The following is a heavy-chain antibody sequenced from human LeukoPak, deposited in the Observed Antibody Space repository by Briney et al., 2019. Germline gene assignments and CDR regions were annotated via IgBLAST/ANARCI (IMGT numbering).Heavy chain of an antibody. J-gene: IGHJ4*02. CDR2: ISYDGSNK. Sequence: GGSLRLSCAASGFTFSSYAMHWVRQAPGKGLEWGAVISYDGSNKYYADSVKGRFTISRDNSKNTLYLQMNSLRAEDTAVYYCARGEAAAGQYWGQGTLVTVSS. CDR3: ARGEAAAGQY. V-gene: IGHV3-30*04. D-gene: IGHD6-13*01. CDR1: GFTFSSYA.